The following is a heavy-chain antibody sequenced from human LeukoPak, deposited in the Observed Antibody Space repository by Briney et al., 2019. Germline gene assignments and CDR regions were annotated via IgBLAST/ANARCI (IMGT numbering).Heavy chain of an antibody. V-gene: IGHV4-59*01. CDR2: IYYSGST. Sequence: SETLSLTCTVSGGSISSYYWSWIRQPPGKGLEWIGYIYYSGSTNYNPSLKSRVTISVDTSKNQFSLKLSSVTAADTAVYYCARGTGIAVAGTPYYYYYMDVWGKGTTVTISS. CDR3: ARGTGIAVAGTPYYYYYMDV. D-gene: IGHD6-19*01. CDR1: GGSISSYY. J-gene: IGHJ6*03.